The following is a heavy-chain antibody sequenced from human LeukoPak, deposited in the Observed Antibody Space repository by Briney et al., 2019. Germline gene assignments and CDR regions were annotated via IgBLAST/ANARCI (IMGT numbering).Heavy chain of an antibody. Sequence: SETLSLTCAVYGGSFSGYYWSWVRQPPGKGLEWIGEINHSGSTNYNPSLKSRVTISVDTSKNQFSLKLSSVTAADTAVYYCASGTTVTNYWGQGTLVTVSS. V-gene: IGHV4-34*01. CDR2: INHSGST. D-gene: IGHD4-17*01. CDR3: ASGTTVTNY. CDR1: GGSFSGYY. J-gene: IGHJ4*02.